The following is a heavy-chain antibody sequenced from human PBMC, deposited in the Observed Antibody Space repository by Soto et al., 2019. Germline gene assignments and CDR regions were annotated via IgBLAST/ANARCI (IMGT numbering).Heavy chain of an antibody. D-gene: IGHD3-22*01. Sequence: GGSLRLSCAASGFMFSAYTMNWVRQAPGKGLEWLSSISSDSDHIDYADSVRGRFTVSRDNARKSLYLQMNSLGAEDTGVYYCATPYYYNHWGPGTLVTVSS. CDR1: GFMFSAYT. J-gene: IGHJ5*02. V-gene: IGHV3-21*01. CDR3: ATPYYYNH. CDR2: ISSDSDHI.